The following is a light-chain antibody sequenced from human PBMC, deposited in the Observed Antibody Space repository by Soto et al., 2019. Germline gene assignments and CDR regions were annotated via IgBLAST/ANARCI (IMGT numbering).Light chain of an antibody. Sequence: EIVMTQSPATLSVSPGERATLSCRASQGVTTNLAWYQQKPGQAPRLLIYGASTRATGIPARFSGSGYGTEFTLTISSLQSEDFAVYYCQQYNTWPLTFGGGTKVEIK. CDR3: QQYNTWPLT. V-gene: IGKV3-15*01. J-gene: IGKJ4*01. CDR1: QGVTTN. CDR2: GAS.